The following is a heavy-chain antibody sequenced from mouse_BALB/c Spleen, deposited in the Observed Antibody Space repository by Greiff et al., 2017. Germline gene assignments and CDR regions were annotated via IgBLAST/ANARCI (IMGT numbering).Heavy chain of an antibody. J-gene: IGHJ3*01. D-gene: IGHD2-1*01. CDR2: ISYSGST. Sequence: VQLKESGPGLVKPSQSLSLTCTVTGYSITSDYAWNWIRQFPGNKLEWMGYISYSGSTSYNPSLKSRISITRDTSKNQFFLQLNSVTTEDTATYYCADGNYYWFAYWGQGTLVTVSA. V-gene: IGHV3-2*02. CDR3: ADGNYYWFAY. CDR1: GYSITSDYA.